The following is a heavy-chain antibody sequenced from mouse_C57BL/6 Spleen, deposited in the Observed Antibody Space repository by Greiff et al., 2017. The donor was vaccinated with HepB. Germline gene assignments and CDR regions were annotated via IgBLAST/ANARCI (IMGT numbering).Heavy chain of an antibody. V-gene: IGHV14-2*01. Sequence: EVQLQQSGAELVKPGASVKLSCTASGFNIKDYYMHWVKQRTEQGLEWIGRIDPEEGETKSAPKFHGKATITADTASNTAYLQLSSLTSEYTAVYYCAPIYYDYDGAWFAYWGQGTLVTVSA. D-gene: IGHD2-4*01. CDR2: IDPEEGET. CDR3: APIYYDYDGAWFAY. J-gene: IGHJ3*01. CDR1: GFNIKDYY.